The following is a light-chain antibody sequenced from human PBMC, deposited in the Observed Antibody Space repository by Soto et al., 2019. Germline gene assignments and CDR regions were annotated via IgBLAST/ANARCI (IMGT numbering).Light chain of an antibody. V-gene: IGLV2-14*01. CDR2: EVT. J-gene: IGLJ1*01. CDR3: SSYTNINTRACV. Sequence: QSVLTQPASVSGSPGQSITISCTGTSGDIGSYNRVPWYQQHPGKAPKLIIYEVTDRPSGVSNRFSGSKSGNTASLTISGLQAEHEAEYYCSSYTNINTRACVFGTGTKV. CDR1: SGDIGSYNR.